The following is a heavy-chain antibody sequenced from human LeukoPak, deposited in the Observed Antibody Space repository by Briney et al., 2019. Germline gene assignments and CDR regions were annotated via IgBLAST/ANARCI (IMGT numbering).Heavy chain of an antibody. CDR3: ARDWGRISLVRGVIAGDY. D-gene: IGHD3-10*01. V-gene: IGHV4-34*01. Sequence: PSETLSLTCAVYGGSFSGYYWSWIRQPPGKGLEWIGEINHSGSTNYNPSLKSRVVISVDTSRNQFYLNLYSVTAADTAVYYCARDWGRISLVRGVIAGDYWGQGILVTVSS. CDR2: INHSGST. J-gene: IGHJ4*02. CDR1: GGSFSGYY.